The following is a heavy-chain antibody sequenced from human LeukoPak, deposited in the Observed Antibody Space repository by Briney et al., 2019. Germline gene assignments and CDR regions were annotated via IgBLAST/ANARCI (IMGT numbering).Heavy chain of an antibody. CDR1: GFTFSNHD. J-gene: IGHJ4*02. D-gene: IGHD6-13*01. CDR2: ITGSSNSI. CDR3: ARDVEQQLKYFDY. Sequence: GGSLRLSCATSGFTFSNHDMNWVRQAPGKGLEWVSSITGSSNSIDFADSVKGRFAISRDNAKNSLFLQMDSLRVEDTAVYYCARDVEQQLKYFDYWGQGTLVTVSS. V-gene: IGHV3-21*01.